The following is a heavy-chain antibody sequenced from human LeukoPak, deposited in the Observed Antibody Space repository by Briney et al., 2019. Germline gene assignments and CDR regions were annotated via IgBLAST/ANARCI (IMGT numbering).Heavy chain of an antibody. Sequence: GRSLRLSCAASGFIFSSYGMHWVRQAPGKWLEWGTFISYDGSNKYYADSVKGRFTISRDNSKIKLYLQMNSLRAEDTAVYYCAKGRSPLELQQYGMEVWGQGTTVTVSS. V-gene: IGHV3-30*18. D-gene: IGHD1-7*01. CDR1: GFIFSSYG. CDR3: AKGRSPLELQQYGMEV. J-gene: IGHJ6*02. CDR2: ISYDGSNK.